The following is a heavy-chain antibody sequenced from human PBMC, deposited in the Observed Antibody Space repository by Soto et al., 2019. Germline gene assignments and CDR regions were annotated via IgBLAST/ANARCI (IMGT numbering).Heavy chain of an antibody. CDR1: GYSISSGCF. CDR2: MYHDGNT. CDR3: ARVRQGCSANNCYFDP. D-gene: IGHD1-1*01. V-gene: IGHV4-38-2*01. Sequence: SSETLSLTCAVSGYSISSGCFWGWIRQPPGKGLEWIANMYHDGNTHYNPSLRSRVSVSIDSSKNQFYLNLNSVTAADTAIYYCARVRQGCSANNCYFDPWGQGTQVTVSS. J-gene: IGHJ5*01.